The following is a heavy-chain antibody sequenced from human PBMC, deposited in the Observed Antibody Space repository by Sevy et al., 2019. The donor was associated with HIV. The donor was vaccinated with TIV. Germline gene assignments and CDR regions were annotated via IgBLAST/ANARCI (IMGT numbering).Heavy chain of an antibody. D-gene: IGHD2-2*01. CDR2: INPNSGGT. CDR3: ARGGRDIVVVPAAMGTKYYYYYYMDV. Sequence: ASVKVSCKASGYTFTGYYMHWVRQAPGQGLEWMGWINPNSGGTNYAQKFQGWVTMTRDTSISTAYMELSRLRSDATAVYYCARGGRDIVVVPAAMGTKYYYYYYMDVWGKGTTVTVSS. V-gene: IGHV1-2*04. J-gene: IGHJ6*03. CDR1: GYTFTGYY.